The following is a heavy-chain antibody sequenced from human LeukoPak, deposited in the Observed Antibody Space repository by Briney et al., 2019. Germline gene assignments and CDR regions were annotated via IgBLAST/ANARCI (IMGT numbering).Heavy chain of an antibody. CDR3: ARGLVRPMYYMDV. J-gene: IGHJ6*03. CDR1: GFTFSSYW. D-gene: IGHD6-19*01. V-gene: IGHV3-7*01. CDR2: IKQDGSEK. Sequence: GGSLRLSCAASGFTFSSYWMSWVRQAPGKGLEWVANIKQDGSEKYYVDSVKGRFTISRDNAKNSLYLQMNSLRAEDTAAYYCARGLVRPMYYMDVWGKGTTVTVSS.